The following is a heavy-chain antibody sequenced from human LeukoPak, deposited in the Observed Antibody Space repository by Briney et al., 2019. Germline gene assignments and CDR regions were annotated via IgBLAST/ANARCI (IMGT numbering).Heavy chain of an antibody. Sequence: SETLSLTCAVSGYSISTGYYWGWVRQPPGKGVEWIGNSYHSGTSYYNPSLKSRVSISVDTSKNQFSLKLRSVTAADTAVYYCARKYGSNAGYFDYWGQGALVTVSS. CDR3: ARKYGSNAGYFDY. V-gene: IGHV4-38-2*01. CDR2: SYHSGTS. CDR1: GYSISTGYY. J-gene: IGHJ4*02. D-gene: IGHD4-23*01.